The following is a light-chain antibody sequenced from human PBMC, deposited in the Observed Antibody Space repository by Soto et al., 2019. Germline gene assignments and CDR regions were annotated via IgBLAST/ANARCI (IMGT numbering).Light chain of an antibody. CDR3: QHYGSSPIT. CDR1: QSVSSSY. J-gene: IGKJ5*01. V-gene: IGKV3-20*01. Sequence: EIVLTQSPGTLSLSPGEIATLSCRASQSVSSSYLAWYQQKPGQAPRLLIYGASSKATGIPDRLSGSGSGTYFTITSSRLELEDFAVYYCQHYGSSPITFGQGTRLEIK. CDR2: GAS.